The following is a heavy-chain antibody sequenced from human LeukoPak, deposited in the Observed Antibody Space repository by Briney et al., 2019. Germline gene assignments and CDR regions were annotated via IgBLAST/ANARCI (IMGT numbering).Heavy chain of an antibody. CDR1: GFTFSSYW. CDR2: INSDGSST. Sequence: PGGSLRLSCAASGFTFSSYWMHWARQAPGKGLVWVSRINSDGSSTSYADSVKGRFTISRDNAKNTLYLQMNSLRAEDTAVYYCARGERWYPQHFQHWGQGTLVTVSS. CDR3: ARGERWYPQHFQH. D-gene: IGHD2-15*01. V-gene: IGHV3-74*01. J-gene: IGHJ1*01.